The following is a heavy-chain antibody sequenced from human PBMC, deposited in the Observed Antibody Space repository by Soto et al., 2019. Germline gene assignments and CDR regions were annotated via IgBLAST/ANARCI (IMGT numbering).Heavy chain of an antibody. J-gene: IGHJ5*02. V-gene: IGHV1-46*01. Sequence: QVQLVQSGAEVKKPGASVTVSCKASAYSFTTYHIHWVRQAPGQGLEWMGLINPDAGATQYAQRFKGRLRLTSDTSTSTVYMELRSLRFDDTAVYYCARGDIVLVPASEGNWFAPWGQGTLVTVSS. CDR2: INPDAGAT. D-gene: IGHD2-2*01. CDR1: AYSFTTYH. CDR3: ARGDIVLVPASEGNWFAP.